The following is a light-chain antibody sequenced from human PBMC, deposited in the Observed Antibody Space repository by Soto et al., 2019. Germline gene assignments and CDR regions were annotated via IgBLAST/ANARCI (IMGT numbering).Light chain of an antibody. CDR1: QSVSNN. J-gene: IGKJ1*01. CDR3: QQYNNWWT. CDR2: GAS. Sequence: EIVMTQSPATLSVSPGERATLSCRASQSVSNNLAWYQKKPGQAPRLLIYGASTRATGIPARFSGSGSGTVFILTISSLQSEDFAVYYCQQYNNWWTFGQGTKVEIK. V-gene: IGKV3-15*01.